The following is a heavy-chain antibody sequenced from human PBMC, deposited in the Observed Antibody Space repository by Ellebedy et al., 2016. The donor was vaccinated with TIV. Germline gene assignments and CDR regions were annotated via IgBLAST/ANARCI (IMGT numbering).Heavy chain of an antibody. Sequence: GESLKISCAASGFTFSSYGMHWVRQAPGKGLEWVAVIWYDGSNKYYADSVKGRFTISRDNSKNTLYLQMNSLRAEDTAVYYCARDGDTAMVSGHWFDPWGQGTLVTVSS. V-gene: IGHV3-33*01. J-gene: IGHJ5*02. D-gene: IGHD5-18*01. CDR1: GFTFSSYG. CDR2: IWYDGSNK. CDR3: ARDGDTAMVSGHWFDP.